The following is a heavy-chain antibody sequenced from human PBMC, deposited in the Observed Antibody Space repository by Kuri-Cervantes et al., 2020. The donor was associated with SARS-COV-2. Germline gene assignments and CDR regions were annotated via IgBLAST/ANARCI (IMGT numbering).Heavy chain of an antibody. CDR1: GFTFSDYY. Sequence: GESLKISCAASGFTFSDYYMGWIRQAPGKGLEWVSYISNSGSYTNYADSVKGRFTISRDNVKNSLYLQMSSLRGDDTAVYYCARGRQQLPWNFDYWGQGILVTVSS. D-gene: IGHD6-13*01. CDR2: ISNSGSYT. V-gene: IGHV3-11*06. CDR3: ARGRQQLPWNFDY. J-gene: IGHJ4*02.